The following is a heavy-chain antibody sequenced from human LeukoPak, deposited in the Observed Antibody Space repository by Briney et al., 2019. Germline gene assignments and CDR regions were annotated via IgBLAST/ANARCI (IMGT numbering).Heavy chain of an antibody. CDR2: IIPIFGTA. V-gene: IGHV1-69*01. CDR3: ARSSRYYDSSGLQAYYFDY. CDR1: VGTFSSYA. D-gene: IGHD3-22*01. Sequence: ASVTVSFKASVGTFSSYAISWVRQAPGQGLEWMGGIIPIFGTANYAQKFQGRVTITAYESTSTAYMELRSLRSEDTAVYYCARSSRYYDSSGLQAYYFDYWGQGTLVTVSS. J-gene: IGHJ4*02.